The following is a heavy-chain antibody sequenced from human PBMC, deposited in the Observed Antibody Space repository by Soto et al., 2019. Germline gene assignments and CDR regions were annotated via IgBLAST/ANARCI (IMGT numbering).Heavy chain of an antibody. V-gene: IGHV3-30*03. D-gene: IGHD2-2*01. CDR2: ISSDGSDE. Sequence: QVQLVESGGGVVQPGRSLRLSCAVSGFTFNTYGMHWVRQAPGKGLDWVAVISSDGSDEYYADSVKGRFTISRDNSKNTLYLQMNSLRTEDTAVYYCASRVPGETYGAPYFQHWGQGTLVTVSS. CDR3: ASRVPGETYGAPYFQH. CDR1: GFTFNTYG. J-gene: IGHJ1*01.